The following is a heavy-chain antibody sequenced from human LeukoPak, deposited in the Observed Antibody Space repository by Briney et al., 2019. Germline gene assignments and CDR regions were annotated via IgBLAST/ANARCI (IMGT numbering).Heavy chain of an antibody. V-gene: IGHV3-21*01. CDR3: ARGIAAAGTWFDP. D-gene: IGHD6-13*01. CDR1: GFTFSSYS. J-gene: IGHJ5*02. Sequence: GGSLRLSCAASGFTFSSYSMNWVRQAPGKGLEWVSTISSSSSYIYYADSVKGRFTISRDNAKNSLYLQMNSLRAEDTAVYYCARGIAAAGTWFDPWGQGTLVTVSS. CDR2: ISSSSSYI.